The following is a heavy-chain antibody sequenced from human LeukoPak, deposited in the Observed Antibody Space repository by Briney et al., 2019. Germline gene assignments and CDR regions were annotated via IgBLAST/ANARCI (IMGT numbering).Heavy chain of an antibody. CDR1: GYTFTAYY. V-gene: IGHV1-2*02. CDR3: ARERARYCSSTSCYRLPYYFDY. Sequence: EASVKVSCKASGYTFTAYYMHWVRQAPGQGLEWMGWINPNSGVTNYAQKFQGRLTMTTDTSISTAYMELSSLRSEETAVYYCARERARYCSSTSCYRLPYYFDYWGQGTLVTVSS. J-gene: IGHJ4*02. D-gene: IGHD2-2*01. CDR2: INPNSGVT.